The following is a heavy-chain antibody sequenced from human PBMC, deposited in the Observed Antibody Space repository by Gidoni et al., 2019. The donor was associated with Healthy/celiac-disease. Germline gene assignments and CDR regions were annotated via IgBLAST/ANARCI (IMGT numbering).Heavy chain of an antibody. CDR1: GGSISSSSYY. J-gene: IGHJ5*02. CDR2: IYYSGST. D-gene: IGHD2-15*01. V-gene: IGHV4-39*01. CDR3: ARLVVLGPPWFDP. Sequence: QLQLQESGPGLVKPSETLSLTCTVSGGSISSSSYYWGWIRQPPGKGLEWIGSIYYSGSTYYNPSLKSRVTISVDTSKNQFSLKLSSVTAADTAVYYCARLVVLGPPWFDPWGQGTLVTVSS.